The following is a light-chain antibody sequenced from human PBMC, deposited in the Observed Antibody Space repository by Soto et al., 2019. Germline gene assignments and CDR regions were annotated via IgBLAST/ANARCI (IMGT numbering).Light chain of an antibody. J-gene: IGLJ2*01. CDR3: TSYTRRSHVV. CDR1: SSDVGYYDY. CDR2: EVS. V-gene: IGLV2-14*01. Sequence: QSALTQPASVSGSPGQSITISCTGTSSDVGYYDYVSWYQQHPGKAPKLMISEVSNRPSGVSNRFSGSKSGNTASLTISGLQAEDEDDYYCTSYTRRSHVVFGGGTKVTVL.